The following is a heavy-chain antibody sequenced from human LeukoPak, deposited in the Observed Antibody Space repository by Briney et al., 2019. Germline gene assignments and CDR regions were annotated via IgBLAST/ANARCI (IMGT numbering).Heavy chain of an antibody. CDR2: INWNGGST. CDR1: GFTFDDYG. V-gene: IGHV3-20*01. J-gene: IGHJ6*03. CDR3: ARGAGYSSGGGGYYYYMDV. D-gene: IGHD6-19*01. Sequence: GGSLRLSCAASGFTFDDYGMSWVRQAPGKGLEWVSGINWNGGSTGYADSVKGRFTISRDNAKNSLYLQMNSLRAEDTALYHCARGAGYSSGGGGYYYYMDVWGKGTTVTISS.